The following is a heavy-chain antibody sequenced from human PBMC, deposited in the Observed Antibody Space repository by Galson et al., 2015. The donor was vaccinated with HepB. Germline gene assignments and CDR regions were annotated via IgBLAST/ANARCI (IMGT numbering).Heavy chain of an antibody. V-gene: IGHV6-1*01. Sequence: CAISGDSVSSDSALWHRIRQSPSRGLEWLGRTYYRSKWYYDYAVSVKSRININPDTSQNQFSLQLNSVTPEDTAVYHCARTEGRGQLHFDSWGQGTLVTVSS. J-gene: IGHJ4*02. CDR3: ARTEGRGQLHFDS. CDR1: GDSVSSDSAL. CDR2: TYYRSKWYY. D-gene: IGHD6-6*01.